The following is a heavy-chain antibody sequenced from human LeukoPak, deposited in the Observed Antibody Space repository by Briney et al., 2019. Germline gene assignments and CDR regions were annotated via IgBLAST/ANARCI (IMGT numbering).Heavy chain of an antibody. CDR1: GYIFTHYW. CDR3: ARQSRDGSKTRGYYFDF. J-gene: IGHJ4*02. Sequence: GESLKISCQVSGYIFTHYWIGWVRQMPGNGLESMGIIYPADSDTTYSPSFQGQVTISADKSINTAYLQWSSLKASDTAMYYCARQSRDGSKTRGYYFDFWGQGTLVTVSS. CDR2: IYPADSDT. D-gene: IGHD3-10*01. V-gene: IGHV5-51*01.